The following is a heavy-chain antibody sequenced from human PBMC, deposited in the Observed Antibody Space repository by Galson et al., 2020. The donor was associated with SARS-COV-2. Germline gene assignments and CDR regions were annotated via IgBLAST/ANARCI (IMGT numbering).Heavy chain of an antibody. Sequence: GESLKISCAASGFTFSSYAMSWVRQAPGKGLEWVSAISGSGDYTYYADSVKGRFTISRDNSNNTLYLQMNSLRAEDTAVYYCASKDYGSNYYYYLDVWGKGTTVTVSS. CDR2: ISGSGDYT. J-gene: IGHJ6*03. CDR3: ASKDYGSNYYYYLDV. V-gene: IGHV3-23*01. CDR1: GFTFSSYA. D-gene: IGHD3-10*01.